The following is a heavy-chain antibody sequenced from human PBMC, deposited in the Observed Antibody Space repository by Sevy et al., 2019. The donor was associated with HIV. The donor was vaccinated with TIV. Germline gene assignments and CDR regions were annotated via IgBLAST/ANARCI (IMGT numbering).Heavy chain of an antibody. CDR3: ARSSFYYDNSGFYPFDF. V-gene: IGHV5-51*01. CDR2: IYPTDSHI. CDR1: GYNFSGYW. J-gene: IGHJ4*02. Sequence: GESLKISCKGSGYNFSGYWVGWVRQMPGKGLESMGIIYPTDSHIVYSPSLQGQVTISVDKSITTAYLQWRSLKTSDTAMYYCARSSFYYDNSGFYPFDFWGQGTLVTVSS. D-gene: IGHD3-22*01.